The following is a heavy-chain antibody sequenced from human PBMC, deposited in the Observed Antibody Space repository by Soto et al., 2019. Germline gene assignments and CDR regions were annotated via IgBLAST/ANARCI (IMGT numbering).Heavy chain of an antibody. CDR2: SRNKANSYST. J-gene: IGHJ4*02. Sequence: EVQLVESGGGLVQPGGSLRLSCAASGFTSSDQYMDWVRQAPGKGLEWVGRSRNKANSYSTEYAASVKGRFTISRDESKNSLYLQMNSLKTEDTAVHYCARFSGSYTRGLDYWGQGTLVTVSS. D-gene: IGHD1-26*01. CDR1: GFTSSDQY. V-gene: IGHV3-72*01. CDR3: ARFSGSYTRGLDY.